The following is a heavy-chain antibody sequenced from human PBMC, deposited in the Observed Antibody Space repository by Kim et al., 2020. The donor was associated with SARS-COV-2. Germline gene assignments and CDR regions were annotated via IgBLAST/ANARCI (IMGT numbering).Heavy chain of an antibody. D-gene: IGHD3-16*01. CDR3: VRDRMGGAFDI. CDR1: GFIFSAYD. J-gene: IGHJ3*02. CDR2: ITKSSTTI. Sequence: GGSLRLSCATSGFIFSAYDMNWVRQAPGKGLEWLSFITKSSTTIYYADSVKGRFTTSRDNAKNSLYLQMNSLTDEDTAIYHCVRDRMGGAFDIWGQGTLVTVSS. V-gene: IGHV3-48*02.